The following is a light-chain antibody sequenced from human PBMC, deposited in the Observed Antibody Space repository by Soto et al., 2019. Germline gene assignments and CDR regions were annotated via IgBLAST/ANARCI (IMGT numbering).Light chain of an antibody. CDR1: SSNIGAGYD. Sequence: QSVLTQPPSVSGAPGQRVTISCTGSSSNIGAGYDVHWYQQLPGTAPKLLIYGNSNRPSGVPDRFSGSKSGTSASLAITGLQAEDEAYYYCQSYDSSLSGGVFGGGPKLTVL. CDR2: GNS. J-gene: IGLJ3*02. V-gene: IGLV1-40*01. CDR3: QSYDSSLSGGV.